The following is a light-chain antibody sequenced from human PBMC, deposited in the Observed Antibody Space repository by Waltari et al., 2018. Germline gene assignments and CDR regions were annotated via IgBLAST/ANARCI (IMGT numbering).Light chain of an antibody. Sequence: QSVLTQPPSASGTPGQSVTISCSGSLSNIGPHYVSWYQQLPGTAPKLLTYLTHQRPSGVPDRFSASKSGTSASLAISGLRFEDEGDYYCATRDEGPTVVFGGGTKVTVL. V-gene: IGLV1-47*01. CDR1: LSNIGPHY. J-gene: IGLJ2*01. CDR2: LTH. CDR3: ATRDEGPTVV.